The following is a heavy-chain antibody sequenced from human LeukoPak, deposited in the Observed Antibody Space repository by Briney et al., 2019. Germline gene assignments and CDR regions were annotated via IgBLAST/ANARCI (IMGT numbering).Heavy chain of an antibody. Sequence: GGSLRLSCAASGFTFSSYAMSWVRQAPGKGLEWVSAISGSGGSTYYADSVKGRFTISRDNSKNTLYLQMNSLRAEDTAVYYCAKDFFVEPIAVAGYFDYWGQGTLVTVSS. V-gene: IGHV3-23*01. CDR3: AKDFFVEPIAVAGYFDY. CDR2: ISGSGGST. D-gene: IGHD6-19*01. CDR1: GFTFSSYA. J-gene: IGHJ4*02.